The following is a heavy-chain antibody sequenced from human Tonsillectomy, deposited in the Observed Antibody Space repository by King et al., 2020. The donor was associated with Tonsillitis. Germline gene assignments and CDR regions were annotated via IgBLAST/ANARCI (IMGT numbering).Heavy chain of an antibody. V-gene: IGHV3-21*01. CDR1: GFTFSSYS. Sequence: QLVQSGGGLVKPGGSLRLSCAASGFTFSSYSMNWVRQAPGKGLEWVSSISSSSSYIYSADSVKGRFTISRDNAKNSLYLQMNSLRAEDTAVYYCARDRVATYFYDSSGYSDPEGFDDWGQGTLVTVSS. J-gene: IGHJ4*02. CDR2: ISSSSSYI. CDR3: ARDRVATYFYDSSGYSDPEGFDD. D-gene: IGHD3-22*01.